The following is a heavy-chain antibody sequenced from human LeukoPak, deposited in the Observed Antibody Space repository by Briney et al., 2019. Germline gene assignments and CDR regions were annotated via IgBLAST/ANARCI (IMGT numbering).Heavy chain of an antibody. D-gene: IGHD4-11*01. CDR3: ARDLQGRGDPANWFDP. V-gene: IGHV1-46*01. J-gene: IGHJ5*02. CDR1: GYTFTSYY. CDR2: INPSGGST. Sequence: ASVKVSCKASGYTFTSYYMHWVRQAPGQGLEWMGIINPSGGSTSYAQKFQGRVTMTRDTSTSTVYMDLSSLRSEDTAVYYCARDLQGRGDPANWFDPWGQGTLVTVSS.